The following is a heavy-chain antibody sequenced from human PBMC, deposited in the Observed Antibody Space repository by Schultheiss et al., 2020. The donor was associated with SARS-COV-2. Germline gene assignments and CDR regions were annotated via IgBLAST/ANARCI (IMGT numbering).Heavy chain of an antibody. CDR2: ISSSSSYI. Sequence: GGSLRLSCAASGFTFSSYSMNWVRQAPGKGLEWVSSISSSSSYIYYADSVKGRFTISRDNAKNTLYLQMNSLRAEDTAVYYCAKDPDTVTSGYYFDYWGQGTLVTVSS. D-gene: IGHD4-11*01. J-gene: IGHJ4*02. V-gene: IGHV3-21*04. CDR3: AKDPDTVTSGYYFDY. CDR1: GFTFSSYS.